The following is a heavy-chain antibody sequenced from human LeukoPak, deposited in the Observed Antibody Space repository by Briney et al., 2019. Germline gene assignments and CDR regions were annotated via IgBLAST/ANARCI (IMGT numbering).Heavy chain of an antibody. V-gene: IGHV3-23*01. Sequence: GGSLRLSCAASGFTFSSYAMSWVRQAPGKGLEWVSAISGSGGSTYYADSVKGRFTISRDNSKNTLYLQMNSLRAEDTAVYYCAKAPSPDPMITFGGVIPRDEYFQHWGQGTLVTVSS. CDR2: ISGSGGST. D-gene: IGHD3-16*02. CDR1: GFTFSSYA. J-gene: IGHJ1*01. CDR3: AKAPSPDPMITFGGVIPRDEYFQH.